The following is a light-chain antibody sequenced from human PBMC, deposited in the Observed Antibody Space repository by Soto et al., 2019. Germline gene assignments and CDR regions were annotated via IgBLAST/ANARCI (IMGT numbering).Light chain of an antibody. CDR1: QSVTSNY. CDR2: SAS. Sequence: EIVLTQSPGTLSLSPGERATLSCRASQSVTSNYLAWYQQRRGQAPRLLISSASSRATGIPDRFSGSGSGTDFTLTISRLEREDFAVYYCQQYGSLPRTFGQGTKVEVK. CDR3: QQYGSLPRT. J-gene: IGKJ1*01. V-gene: IGKV3-20*01.